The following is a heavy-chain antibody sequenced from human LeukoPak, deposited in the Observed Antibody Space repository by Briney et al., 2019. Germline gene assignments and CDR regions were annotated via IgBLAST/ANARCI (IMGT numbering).Heavy chain of an antibody. CDR1: GFTFRSFG. V-gene: IGHV3-30*02. D-gene: IGHD2-15*01. J-gene: IGHJ4*02. CDR2: IQFDGLNQ. CDR3: ARNWYSAFDY. Sequence: GGSLRLSCTTSGFTFRSFGMHWVRQAPGKGLECVAFIQFDGLNQQYADSVKGRFTISRDDSKSTLHVQMNSLRPEDTAVYYCARNWYSAFDYWGQGILVTVSS.